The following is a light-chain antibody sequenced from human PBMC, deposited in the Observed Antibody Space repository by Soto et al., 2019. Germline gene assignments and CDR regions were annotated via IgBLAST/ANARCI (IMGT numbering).Light chain of an antibody. Sequence: QSVLTQPPSVSAAPGQEVTISCSGSTGYVSWYQQFPGTAPKLLIYDDHQRPSGIPDRFSGSKSGTSATLGITGLQTGDEADYHCATWDYSLRVVVFGGGTKLTVL. CDR3: ATWDYSLRVVV. CDR1: TGY. V-gene: IGLV1-51*01. CDR2: DDH. J-gene: IGLJ2*01.